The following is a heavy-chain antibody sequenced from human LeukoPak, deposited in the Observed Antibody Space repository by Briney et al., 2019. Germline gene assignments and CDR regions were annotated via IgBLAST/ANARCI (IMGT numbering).Heavy chain of an antibody. CDR2: INAGNGNT. D-gene: IGHD6-13*01. J-gene: IGHJ3*02. CDR3: ARDRMQPDDAFDI. Sequence: ASVKVSCKASGYTFSNYAMHWVRQAPGQRLEWMGWINAGNGNTKYSQKFQGRVTITRDTSASTAYMELSSLRSEDTAVYYCARDRMQPDDAFDIWGQGTMVTVSS. CDR1: GYTFSNYA. V-gene: IGHV1-3*01.